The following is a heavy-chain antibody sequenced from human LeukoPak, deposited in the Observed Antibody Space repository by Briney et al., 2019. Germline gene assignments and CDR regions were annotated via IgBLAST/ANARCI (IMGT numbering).Heavy chain of an antibody. D-gene: IGHD2-2*01. CDR1: GGSISSGGYY. Sequence: PSQTLSLTCTVSGGSISSGGYYWSWIRQHPGKGLEWIGYIYYSGSTYYNPSLKSRVTISVDTSKNQFSLKLSSVTAADTAVYYCARETLGYCSSTSCYLFDYWGQGTLVTVSS. CDR3: ARETLGYCSSTSCYLFDY. V-gene: IGHV4-31*03. CDR2: IYYSGST. J-gene: IGHJ4*02.